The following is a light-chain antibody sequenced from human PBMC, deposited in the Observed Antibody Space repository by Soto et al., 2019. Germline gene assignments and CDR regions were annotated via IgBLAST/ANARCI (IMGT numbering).Light chain of an antibody. CDR2: DVT. Sequence: QSALTQPRSVSGSPGQSVTISCTGTSSDVGGYNYVSWYQHHPGKAPKLMIYDVTKRPSGVRDRFSASKSGNTASLTISGLQADDEADYYCCSYAGSYAYVFGTGTKVTVL. CDR1: SSDVGGYNY. J-gene: IGLJ1*01. CDR3: CSYAGSYAYV. V-gene: IGLV2-11*01.